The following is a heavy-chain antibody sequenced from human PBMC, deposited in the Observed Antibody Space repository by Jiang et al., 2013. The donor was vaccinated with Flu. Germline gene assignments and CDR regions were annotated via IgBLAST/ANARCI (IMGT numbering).Heavy chain of an antibody. CDR3: ARDHYWSDRYYYYPMDV. D-gene: IGHD1-1*01. V-gene: IGHV1-69*01. CDR2: IIPIFGTP. Sequence: SGAEVKKPGSSVKVSCKASGDTFSSYEISWVRQAPGQGLEWMGGIIPIFGTPNYAQKFQGRVTITADESTSTAYMELRRLSSDDTAVYYCARDHYWSDRYYYYPMDVWGQGTTVTV. CDR1: GDTFSSYE. J-gene: IGHJ6*02.